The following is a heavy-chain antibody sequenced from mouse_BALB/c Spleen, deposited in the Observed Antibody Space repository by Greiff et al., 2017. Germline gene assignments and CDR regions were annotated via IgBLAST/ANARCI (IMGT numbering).Heavy chain of an antibody. CDR3: ARGAYYSPLAY. CDR1: GFTFSSYA. J-gene: IGHJ3*01. D-gene: IGHD2-12*01. CDR2: ISSGGST. Sequence: EVKLMESGGGLVKPGGSLKLSCAASGFTFSSYAMSWVRQTPEKRLEWVASISSGGSTYYPDSVKGRFTISRDNARNILYLQMSSLRSEDTAMYYCARGAYYSPLAYWGQGTLVTVSA. V-gene: IGHV5-6-5*01.